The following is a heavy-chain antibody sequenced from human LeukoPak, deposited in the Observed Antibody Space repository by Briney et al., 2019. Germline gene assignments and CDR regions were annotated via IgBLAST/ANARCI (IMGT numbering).Heavy chain of an antibody. CDR2: INPISGDT. D-gene: IGHD4-17*01. Sequence: ASVKVSCKASGYTFSDSYMHWLRQAPGQGLEWMGWINPISGDTNYAQTFQGRVSMTRDTSISTAYMELTGLRSDDTAVYYCAGGGGGGYGEYVRYFDYWGQGTLVTVSS. J-gene: IGHJ4*02. CDR1: GYTFSDSY. CDR3: AGGGGGGYGEYVRYFDY. V-gene: IGHV1-2*02.